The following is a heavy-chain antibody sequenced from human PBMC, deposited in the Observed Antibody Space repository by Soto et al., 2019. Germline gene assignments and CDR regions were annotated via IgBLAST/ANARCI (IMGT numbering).Heavy chain of an antibody. CDR3: ARGEGSSASPDMDV. J-gene: IGHJ6*03. CDR2: INHSGSN. Sequence: QVQLQQWGAGLLKPSETLSLTRAVYGGSFSGYYWSWIRQPPGKGLEWIGEINHSGSNNYNPSLKSRGTISVDTSKHQFSLKLSSVTAADTAVYYCARGEGSSASPDMDVWGKGTTVTVSS. CDR1: GGSFSGYY. V-gene: IGHV4-34*01. D-gene: IGHD6-6*01.